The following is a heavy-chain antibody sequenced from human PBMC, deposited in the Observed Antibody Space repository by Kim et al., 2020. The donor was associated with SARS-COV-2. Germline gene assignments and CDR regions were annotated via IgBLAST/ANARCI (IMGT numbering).Heavy chain of an antibody. D-gene: IGHD3-22*01. CDR3: ARFYDSSGYYLDYGMDV. CDR2: IISSSSYI. J-gene: IGHJ6*02. V-gene: IGHV3-21*01. Sequence: GGSLRLSCAASGFTFSSYSMNWVRQAPGKGLEWVSSIISSSSYIYYADSVKGRFTISRDNAKNSLYLQMNSLRAEDTAVYYCARFYDSSGYYLDYGMDVWGQGTTVTVSS. CDR1: GFTFSSYS.